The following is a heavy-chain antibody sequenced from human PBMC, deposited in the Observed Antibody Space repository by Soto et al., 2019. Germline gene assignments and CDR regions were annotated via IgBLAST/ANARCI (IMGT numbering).Heavy chain of an antibody. D-gene: IGHD6-19*01. Sequence: SDTLSLTCTVSGGSISSGGYYWSWIRQHPGKGLEWIGYIYYSGSTYYNPSLKSRVTISVDTSKNQFSLKLSSVTAADTAVYYCARDTPGYSSGWYWFDPWGQGXLVTVYS. CDR1: GGSISSGGYY. CDR2: IYYSGST. J-gene: IGHJ5*02. CDR3: ARDTPGYSSGWYWFDP. V-gene: IGHV4-31*03.